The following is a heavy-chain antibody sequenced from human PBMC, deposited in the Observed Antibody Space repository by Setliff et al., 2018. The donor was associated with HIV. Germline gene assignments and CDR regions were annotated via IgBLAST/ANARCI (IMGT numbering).Heavy chain of an antibody. CDR3: ARDRSSGWSKDWFDT. Sequence: KPSETLSLTCAVYGGSFNGYSWTWIRQPPGKGLEWIGGINHSGSTNYNPSFNSRVTMSVDTSKNQFSLRLTSVTAADTAMYHCARDRSSGWSKDWFDTWGQGILVTV. CDR1: GGSFNGYS. CDR2: INHSGST. D-gene: IGHD6-19*01. J-gene: IGHJ5*02. V-gene: IGHV4-34*01.